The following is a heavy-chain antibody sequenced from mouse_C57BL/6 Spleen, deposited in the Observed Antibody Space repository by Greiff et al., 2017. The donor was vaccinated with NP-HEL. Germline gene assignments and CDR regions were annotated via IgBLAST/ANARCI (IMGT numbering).Heavy chain of an antibody. V-gene: IGHV1-82*01. CDR1: GYAFSSSW. J-gene: IGHJ1*03. CDR2: IYPGDGDT. Sequence: QVQLQQSGPELVKPGASVKISCKASGYAFSSSWMNWVKQRPGKGLEWIGRIYPGDGDTNYNGKFKGKATLTADKSSSTAYMQLSSLTSEDSAVYFCARSAPKNWYFDVWGTGTTVTVSS. CDR3: ARSAPKNWYFDV.